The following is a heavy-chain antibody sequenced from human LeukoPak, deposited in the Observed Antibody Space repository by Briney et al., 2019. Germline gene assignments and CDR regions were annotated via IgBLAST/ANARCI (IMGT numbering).Heavy chain of an antibody. CDR3: ARGFPSNSGNWFDP. J-gene: IGHJ5*02. CDR1: GDTFTGYY. D-gene: IGHD6-6*01. V-gene: IGHV1-2*02. CDR2: INPNSGDT. Sequence: AASVKVSCKASGDTFTGYYMHWVRQAPGQGLEWMGWINPNSGDTNYAQKFQGRVTMTRDTSISTAYMELNRLTSDDTAVYYCARGFPSNSGNWFDPWGQGTQVTVSS.